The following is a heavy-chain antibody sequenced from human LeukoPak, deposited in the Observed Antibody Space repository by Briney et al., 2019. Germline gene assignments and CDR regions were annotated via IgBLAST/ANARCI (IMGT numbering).Heavy chain of an antibody. V-gene: IGHV4-59*01. CDR3: ARVPLLQGYYYMDV. Sequence: SETLSLTCTVSGGSISSCYWSWIRQPPGKGLEWIGYIYYSGSTNYNPSLKSRVTISVDTSKNQFSLKLSSVTAADTAVYYCARVPLLQGYYYMDVWGKGTTVTVSS. J-gene: IGHJ6*03. CDR1: GGSISSCY. D-gene: IGHD4-11*01. CDR2: IYYSGST.